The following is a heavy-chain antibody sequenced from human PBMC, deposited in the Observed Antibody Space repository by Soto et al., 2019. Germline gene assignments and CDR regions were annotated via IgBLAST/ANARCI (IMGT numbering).Heavy chain of an antibody. V-gene: IGHV3-21*01. CDR2: ISSSSSYI. J-gene: IGHJ3*02. CDR1: GFTFSSYS. D-gene: IGHD1-26*01. CDR3: ARVKKGARDAFDI. Sequence: GGSLRLSCAASGFTFSSYSMNWVRQAPGKGLEWVSSISSSSSYIYYADSVKGRFTISRDNAKNSLYLQMNSLRAEDTAVYYCARVKKGARDAFDIWGQGTMVTV.